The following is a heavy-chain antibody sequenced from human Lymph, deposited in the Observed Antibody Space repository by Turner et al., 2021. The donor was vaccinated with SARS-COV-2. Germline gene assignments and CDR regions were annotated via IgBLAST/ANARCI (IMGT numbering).Heavy chain of an antibody. Sequence: QVQLVESGGGVVQPGRSLRLSCAASGFTFSSYAMHWVRQAPGKGLEWVAVISYDGSHKYYADSVKGRFTISRDNSKNTLYLQMNSLRPEDTAVYYCARDRAEQQPNYAFDYWGQGTLVTVSS. V-gene: IGHV3-30-3*01. D-gene: IGHD6-13*01. J-gene: IGHJ4*02. CDR1: GFTFSSYA. CDR2: ISYDGSHK. CDR3: ARDRAEQQPNYAFDY.